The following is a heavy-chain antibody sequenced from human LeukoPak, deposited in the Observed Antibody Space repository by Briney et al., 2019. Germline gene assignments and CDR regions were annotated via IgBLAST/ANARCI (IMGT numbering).Heavy chain of an antibody. CDR3: AREGGYGVGEAFDI. D-gene: IGHD4-17*01. J-gene: IGHJ3*02. CDR1: RFTFSTYA. V-gene: IGHV3-21*01. Sequence: PGGSLRLSCAASRFTFSTYAMNWVRQAPGKGLEWVSSIGGSSSSIYYADSVKGRFTISRDNAKNSLYLQMNSLRAEDTAVYYCAREGGYGVGEAFDIWGQGTTVTVSS. CDR2: IGGSSSSI.